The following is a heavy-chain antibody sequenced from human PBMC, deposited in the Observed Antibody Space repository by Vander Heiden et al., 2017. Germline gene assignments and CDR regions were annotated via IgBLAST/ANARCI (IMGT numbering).Heavy chain of an antibody. J-gene: IGHJ4*02. Sequence: EVQLVESGGGLVKPGGSLRLSCAGSGFTFSNAWMNWVRQAPGKGLEWVGRLKSKPAGGTTDYAAPVKGRLTISRDDSKNTLYLQMNSLKSEDTGIYYCTTSLNFWTNGNWGQGTLVTVSP. CDR1: GFTFSNAW. D-gene: IGHD1-1*01. CDR3: TTSLNFWTNGN. V-gene: IGHV3-15*01. CDR2: LKSKPAGGTT.